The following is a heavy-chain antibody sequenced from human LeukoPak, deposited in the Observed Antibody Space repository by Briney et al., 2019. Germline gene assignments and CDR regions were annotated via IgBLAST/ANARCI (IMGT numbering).Heavy chain of an antibody. CDR1: GGTFSSYA. D-gene: IGHD3-22*01. CDR2: ISGSGGST. Sequence: SCKASGGTFSSYAMSWVRQAPGKGLEWVSAISGSGGSTYYADSVKGRFTISRDNSKNTLYLQMNSLRAEDTAVYYCAKPGGSYDSSGYYFFYWGQGTLVTVSS. V-gene: IGHV3-23*01. J-gene: IGHJ4*02. CDR3: AKPGGSYDSSGYYFFY.